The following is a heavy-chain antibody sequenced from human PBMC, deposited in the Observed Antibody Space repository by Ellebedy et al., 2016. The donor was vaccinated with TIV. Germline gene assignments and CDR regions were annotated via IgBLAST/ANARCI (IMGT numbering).Heavy chain of an antibody. J-gene: IGHJ3*02. D-gene: IGHD3-16*01. CDR2: INPDGSYT. V-gene: IGHV3-74*01. CDR1: GFTFSNNW. CDR3: ARDPGGVGPAFDI. Sequence: PGGSLRLSCAASGFTFSNNWMHWVRQPPGKGLVWVARINPDGSYTNYADSVRGRFTISRDNSKNTLFLQMISLRAEETALYYCARDPGGVGPAFDIWGQGTMVIVSS.